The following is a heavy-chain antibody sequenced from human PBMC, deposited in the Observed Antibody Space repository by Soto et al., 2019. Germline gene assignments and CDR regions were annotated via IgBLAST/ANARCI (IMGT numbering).Heavy chain of an antibody. CDR1: GGSISSNS. J-gene: IGHJ4*02. CDR2: VYNSGST. V-gene: IGHV4-59*01. CDR3: ARYRREAVAGYTLDN. Sequence: SETLAITCAVSGGSISSNSWTWIRQPPGKGLERIGYVYNSGSTNYNPSLKSRVTISEDTSKSQFSLKVNAMTAADTAVYYCARYRREAVAGYTLDNWGQGILVTVSS. D-gene: IGHD6-13*01.